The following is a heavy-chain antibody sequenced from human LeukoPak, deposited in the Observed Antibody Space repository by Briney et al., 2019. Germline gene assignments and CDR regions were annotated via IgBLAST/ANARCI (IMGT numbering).Heavy chain of an antibody. CDR3: AREGTDGSSSAAFDI. J-gene: IGHJ3*02. CDR1: GFTFSSYS. CDR2: ISSSSSYI. D-gene: IGHD6-6*01. Sequence: GGSLRLSCAASGFTFSSYSMNWVRQAPGKGLEWVSSISSSSSYIYYADSVKGRFTISRDNAKNSLYLQMNSLRAEDTAVYYCAREGTDGSSSAAFDIWGQGTMVTVPS. V-gene: IGHV3-21*01.